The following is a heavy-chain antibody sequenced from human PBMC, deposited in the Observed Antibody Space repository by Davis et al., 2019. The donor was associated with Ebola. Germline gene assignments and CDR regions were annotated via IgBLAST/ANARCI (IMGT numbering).Heavy chain of an antibody. V-gene: IGHV3-30-3*01. CDR3: ARNWNGGAFDI. D-gene: IGHD1-1*01. J-gene: IGHJ3*02. Sequence: PGGSLRLSCAASGFTFSSYAMHWVRQAPGKGLEWVAVISYDGSNKYYADSVKGRFTISRDNSKNTLYLQMNSLRAEDTAVYYCARNWNGGAFDIWGQGTMVTVSS. CDR1: GFTFSSYA. CDR2: ISYDGSNK.